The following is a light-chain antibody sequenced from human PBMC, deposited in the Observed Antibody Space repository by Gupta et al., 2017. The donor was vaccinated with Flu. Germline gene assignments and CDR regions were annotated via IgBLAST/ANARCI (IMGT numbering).Light chain of an antibody. Sequence: RVAISCSGSSCNIGSNSVYWYQQLPGTAPKLLIHKTNKRPSRVPGRFSGSKSGTSASLAISGLRSEDEADYYCAVWDDSVSGWVFGGGTKLTVL. CDR1: SCNIGSNS. J-gene: IGLJ2*01. CDR3: AVWDDSVSGWV. CDR2: KTN. V-gene: IGLV1-47*01.